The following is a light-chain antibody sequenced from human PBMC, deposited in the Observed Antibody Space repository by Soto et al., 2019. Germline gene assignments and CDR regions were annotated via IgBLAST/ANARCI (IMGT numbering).Light chain of an antibody. CDR3: QSYDSSLSGYV. V-gene: IGLV1-40*01. CDR1: SSNIGAGYD. Sequence: QSLLTQPPLVSGAPGQRDTISCTGSSSNIGAGYDVHWYQQLPGTAPKLLIYGNSNRPSGVPDRFSGSKSGTSASLAITGLQAEDEADYYCQSYDSSLSGYVFGTGTKLTVL. CDR2: GNS. J-gene: IGLJ1*01.